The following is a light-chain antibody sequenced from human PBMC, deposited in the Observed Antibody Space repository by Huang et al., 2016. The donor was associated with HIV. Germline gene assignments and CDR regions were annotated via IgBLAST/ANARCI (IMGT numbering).Light chain of an antibody. V-gene: IGKV3-11*01. CDR2: DAS. Sequence: EIVLTQSPATLSLSPGDRATLSCRASQTVNTFLAGYQQKPGQAPRLRIYDASSRAAGIPARFSGSGSGTDFTLTISSLEPEDFAVYYGQERSNWPLTFGPGTKVDIK. J-gene: IGKJ3*01. CDR1: QTVNTF. CDR3: QERSNWPLT.